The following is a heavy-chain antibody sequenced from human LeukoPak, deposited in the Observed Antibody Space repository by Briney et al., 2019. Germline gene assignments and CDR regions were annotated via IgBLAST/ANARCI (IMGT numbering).Heavy chain of an antibody. D-gene: IGHD3-22*01. J-gene: IGHJ4*02. V-gene: IGHV3-66*01. CDR2: IHSGGRT. CDR3: ARGDYYDSFDY. CDR1: GFSVSNNY. Sequence: PGGSLRLSCAASGFSVSNNYLSWVRQPPGKGLEWVSVIHSGGRTKYADSVRDRFTISRDNAKNSLYLQMNSLRAEDTAVYYCARGDYYDSFDYWGQGTLVTVSS.